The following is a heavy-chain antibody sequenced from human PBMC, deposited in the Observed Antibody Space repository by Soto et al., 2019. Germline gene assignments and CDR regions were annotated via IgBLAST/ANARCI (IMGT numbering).Heavy chain of an antibody. J-gene: IGHJ6*02. CDR3: ARGGGIYYDFWSGSTYYYYGLDV. V-gene: IGHV3-7*03. CDR2: IKQDGSEK. D-gene: IGHD3-3*01. Sequence: GGSLRLSCAASGFTFSSYWMSWVRQTPGRGLEWVASIKQDGSEKYSVDSVKGRFTISRDNDKNSLYLQMNSLRAEDTAVYYCARGGGIYYDFWSGSTYYYYGLDVWGQGTTVTV. CDR1: GFTFSSYW.